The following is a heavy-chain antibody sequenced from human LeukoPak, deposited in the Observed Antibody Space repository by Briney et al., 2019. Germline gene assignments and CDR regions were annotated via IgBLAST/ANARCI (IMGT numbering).Heavy chain of an antibody. J-gene: IGHJ5*02. Sequence: GASLRLSCAASGFTFSNFAMNWVRQAPGKGVEWVSAISGSGGNTYYADSVKGRFTISRDNSKNTLYLQMNSLRAEDTAVYYCASSPSRSFGLKFDPWGQGTLVTVSS. D-gene: IGHD1-26*01. V-gene: IGHV3-23*01. CDR1: GFTFSNFA. CDR3: ASSPSRSFGLKFDP. CDR2: ISGSGGNT.